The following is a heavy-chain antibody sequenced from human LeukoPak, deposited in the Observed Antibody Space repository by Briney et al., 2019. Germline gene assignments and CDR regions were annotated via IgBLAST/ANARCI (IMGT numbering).Heavy chain of an antibody. V-gene: IGHV3-11*04. CDR3: ARDEILANYYDSSGYQGPHDAFDI. CDR1: GFTFSDYY. Sequence: GGSLRLSCAASGFTFSDYYMSWIRQAPGKGLEWVSYISSSGSTIYYADSVKGRFTISRDNAKNSLYLQMNSLRAEDTAVYYCARDEILANYYDSSGYQGPHDAFDIWGQGTIVTVSS. D-gene: IGHD3-22*01. J-gene: IGHJ3*02. CDR2: ISSSGSTI.